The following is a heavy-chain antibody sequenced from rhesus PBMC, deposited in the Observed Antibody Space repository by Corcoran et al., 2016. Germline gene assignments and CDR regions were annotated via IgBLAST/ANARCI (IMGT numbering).Heavy chain of an antibody. D-gene: IGHD3-34*01. J-gene: IGHJ2*01. CDR2: ISLGVGT. CDR1: GGSISSSYYY. Sequence: QVQLQESGPGLVKPSETLSLTCAVSGGSISSSYYYWSWIRQAPGKGVEWIGYISLGVGTSNNPSLKSRVTMSRDTSKSQFSLKLGSVTAADTAVYYCARDGGGGFDLWGPGTPITISS. CDR3: ARDGGGGFDL. V-gene: IGHV4-122*02.